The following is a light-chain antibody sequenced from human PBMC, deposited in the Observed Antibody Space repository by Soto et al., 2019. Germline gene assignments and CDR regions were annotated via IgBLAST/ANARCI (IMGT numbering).Light chain of an antibody. V-gene: IGLV2-14*01. CDR2: EVS. J-gene: IGLJ2*01. CDR3: SSYTSSSTHVV. Sequence: QSVLTQPASVSGSPGQSITISCTGTSSDVGGYNYVSWYQQHPGTAPKLMIYEVSNRPSGVSNRFSGSKSGNTASLTISGLQAEDEAEYYCSSYTSSSTHVVFGGGTKLTVL. CDR1: SSDVGGYNY.